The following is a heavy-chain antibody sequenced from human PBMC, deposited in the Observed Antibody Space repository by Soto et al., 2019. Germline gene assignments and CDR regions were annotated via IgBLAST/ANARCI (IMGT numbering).Heavy chain of an antibody. D-gene: IGHD3-22*01. V-gene: IGHV1-69*13. CDR3: ARRVPRSIYYDSSGYYHK. Sequence: SVKVSCKASGGTFSSYAISWVRQAPGQGLEWMGGIIPIFGTANYAQKFQGRVTITADESTSTAYMELSSLRSEDTAVYYCARRVPRSIYYDSSGYYHKWGQGTLVTVSS. CDR1: GGTFSSYA. CDR2: IIPIFGTA. J-gene: IGHJ4*02.